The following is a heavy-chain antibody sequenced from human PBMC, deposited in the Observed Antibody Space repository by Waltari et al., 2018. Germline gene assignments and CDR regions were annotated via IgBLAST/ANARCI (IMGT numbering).Heavy chain of an antibody. V-gene: IGHV4-38-2*01. J-gene: IGHJ4*02. CDR2: VYHFGSS. CDR3: ARHESAHYGGFDS. CDR1: GASITSASY. Sequence: QVQLQESGPGLVKPSAPLSLTCAVSGASITSASYWGWIRQPPGKGREWIGYVYHFGSSSYNPSLKSRVTMSVDTSKRQFSLNLSSVTAADTAVYYCARHESAHYGGFDSWGRGTLVTVSA. D-gene: IGHD4-17*01.